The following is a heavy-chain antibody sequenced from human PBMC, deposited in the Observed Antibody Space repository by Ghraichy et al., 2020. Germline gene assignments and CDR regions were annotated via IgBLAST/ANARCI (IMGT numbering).Heavy chain of an antibody. V-gene: IGHV4-34*01. CDR1: GGSFSGYY. CDR2: INHSGST. Sequence: SETLSLTCAVYGGSFSGYYWSWIRQPPGKGLEWIGEINHSGSTNYNPSLKSRVTISVDTSKNQFSLKLSSVTAADTAVYYCARVMKRGNYDSSGYFSYWGQGTLVTVSS. D-gene: IGHD3-22*01. CDR3: ARVMKRGNYDSSGYFSY. J-gene: IGHJ4*02.